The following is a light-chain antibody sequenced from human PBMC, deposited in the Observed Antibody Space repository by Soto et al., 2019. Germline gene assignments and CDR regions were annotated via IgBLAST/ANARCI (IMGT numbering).Light chain of an antibody. CDR2: EVT. V-gene: IGLV2-14*01. Sequence: LTQPASLSGSPGQSITISCTGTSSDIGAYDYVPWFQQHPGKAPKLMIYEVTNRPSGVSHRFSGSKSGNTASLTISGLQTEDEADYYCASITRSTTSVFGTGTKVTV. J-gene: IGLJ1*01. CDR3: ASITRSTTSV. CDR1: SSDIGAYDY.